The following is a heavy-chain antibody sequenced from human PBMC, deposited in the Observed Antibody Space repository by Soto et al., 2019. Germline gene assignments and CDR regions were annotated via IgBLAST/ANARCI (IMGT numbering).Heavy chain of an antibody. Sequence: EVQLVESGGGLVQPGGSLRLSCAASGFTFSTYWMSWVRQAPGKGLEWVANIKEDGSEKHYVDSVKGRFTISRDNAKNSLYLQMNSLRAEDTAVYYCARDRGGGTCYDYWGQGTLVTVSS. D-gene: IGHD2-15*01. CDR1: GFTFSTYW. CDR3: ARDRGGGTCYDY. CDR2: IKEDGSEK. V-gene: IGHV3-7*01. J-gene: IGHJ4*02.